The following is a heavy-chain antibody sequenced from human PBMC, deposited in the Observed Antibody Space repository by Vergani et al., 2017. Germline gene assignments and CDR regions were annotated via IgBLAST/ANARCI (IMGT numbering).Heavy chain of an antibody. CDR1: GFIFSDHY. CDR3: VRVKGSNWNDHLYDI. J-gene: IGHJ3*02. Sequence: EVQVVESGGGLVQPGGSLRLSCAASGFIFSDHYMDWVRQAPWKGLEWVGRIRNKANDYTTQYAASVKGRFTISRDDSKSYLYLQMNSLQTEDTALYYCVRVKGSNWNDHLYDIWGQGTLVTVSS. D-gene: IGHD1-1*01. CDR2: IRNKANDYTT. V-gene: IGHV3-72*01.